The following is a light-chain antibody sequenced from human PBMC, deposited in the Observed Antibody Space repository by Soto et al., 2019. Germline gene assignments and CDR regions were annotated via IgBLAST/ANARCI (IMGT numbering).Light chain of an antibody. J-gene: IGKJ1*01. CDR2: AAS. Sequence: LLLTLSPGTLSLSPGERATLSCRASQSVRSNNLPWYQQTPGQAPRLLISAASSRATGTPDRFSGSGSGTDFSHSMRRVEPEDSAVFYCQQYVTSQWTFGKGTKVDIK. V-gene: IGKV3-20*01. CDR1: QSVRSNN. CDR3: QQYVTSQWT.